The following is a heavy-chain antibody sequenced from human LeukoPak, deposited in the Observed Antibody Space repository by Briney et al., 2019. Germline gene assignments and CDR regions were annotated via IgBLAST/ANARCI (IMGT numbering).Heavy chain of an antibody. CDR1: GFSLSTSGVG. CDR2: IYWDDDK. D-gene: IGHD3-10*01. V-gene: IGHV2-5*02. J-gene: IGHJ4*02. CDR3: AHYGSGSYYLPPYFDY. Sequence: SGPTLVNPTQTLTLTCTFSGFSLSTSGVGVGWIRQPPGMALEWLALIYWDDDKRYSPSLKSRLTITKDTSKNQVVLTMTNMDPVDTATYYCAHYGSGSYYLPPYFDYWGQGTLVTVSS.